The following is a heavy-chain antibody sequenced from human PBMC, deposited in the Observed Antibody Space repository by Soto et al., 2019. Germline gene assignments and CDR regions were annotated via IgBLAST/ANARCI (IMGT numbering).Heavy chain of an antibody. D-gene: IGHD3-22*01. J-gene: IGHJ4*02. CDR2: IYYSGST. V-gene: IGHV4-31*03. CDR1: GGSINSGDYY. CDR3: ARDYYDSSGYSQFDY. Sequence: SETLSLTCTVSGGSINSGDYYWSWIRQHPGKGLEWIGYIYYSGSTYYNPSLKSRVTISVDTSNNQFSLKLSSVTAADTAVYYCARDYYDSSGYSQFDYWGQGTLVPVSP.